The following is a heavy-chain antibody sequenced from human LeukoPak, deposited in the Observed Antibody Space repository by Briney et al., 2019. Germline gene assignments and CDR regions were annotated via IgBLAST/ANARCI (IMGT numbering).Heavy chain of an antibody. Sequence: GGSLRLSCAASGFTFSSYAMSWVRQAPGKGLEWVSAISGSGGSTYYADPVKGRFTISRDNSKNTLYLQMNSLRAEDTAVYYCAKGYCSSTSCSYNWFDPWGQGTLVTVSS. CDR3: AKGYCSSTSCSYNWFDP. CDR1: GFTFSSYA. D-gene: IGHD2-2*01. V-gene: IGHV3-23*01. CDR2: ISGSGGST. J-gene: IGHJ5*02.